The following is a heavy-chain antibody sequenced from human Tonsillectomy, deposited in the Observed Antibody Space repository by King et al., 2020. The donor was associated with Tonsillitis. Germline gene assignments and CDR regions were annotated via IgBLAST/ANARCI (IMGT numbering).Heavy chain of an antibody. CDR3: AKLDYDILTGYDS. CDR2: ISNSGSTT. D-gene: IGHD3-9*01. CDR1: GFDFSSYT. J-gene: IGHJ4*02. Sequence: DVQLVESGGGLVQPGGSLRLSCAGSGFDFSSYTLSWVRHTPRKGLEWVSGISNSGSTTYYADSVRGRFTISRDNSKNTLYLQMNSLRAEDTAVYYCAKLDYDILTGYDSWGQGTLVTVSS. V-gene: IGHV3-23*04.